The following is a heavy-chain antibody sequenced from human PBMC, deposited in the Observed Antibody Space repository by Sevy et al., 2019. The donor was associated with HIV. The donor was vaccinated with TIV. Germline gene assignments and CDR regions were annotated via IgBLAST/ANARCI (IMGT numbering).Heavy chain of an antibody. J-gene: IGHJ4*02. CDR1: GFTFSSYW. CDR2: IKQDGSEK. CDR3: ARIVAAAGGEFDY. D-gene: IGHD6-13*01. Sequence: GGSLRLSCAASGFTFSSYWMSWVRQAPGKGLEWVANIKQDGSEKYYVGSVKGRFTISRDNAKNSLYLQMNSLRAEDTAVYYCARIVAAAGGEFDYWGQGTLVTVSS. V-gene: IGHV3-7*01.